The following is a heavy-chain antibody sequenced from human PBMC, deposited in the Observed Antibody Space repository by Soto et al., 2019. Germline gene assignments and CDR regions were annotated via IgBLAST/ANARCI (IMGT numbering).Heavy chain of an antibody. CDR2: MNPNSGTT. V-gene: IGHV1-8*01. CDR1: GYTFTSYD. CDR3: ARVHRQWLPWAGGY. Sequence: QVQLVQSGAEVKKPGASVKVSCKASGYTFTSYDINWVRQATGQGREWMGWMNPNSGTTGYAQKFQVRVTMTRNTSISTAYMELSSLRSEDTAVYYCARVHRQWLPWAGGYWGQGTLVTVSS. J-gene: IGHJ4*02. D-gene: IGHD6-19*01.